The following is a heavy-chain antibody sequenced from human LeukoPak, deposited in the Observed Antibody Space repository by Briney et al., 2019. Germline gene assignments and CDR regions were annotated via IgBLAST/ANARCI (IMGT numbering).Heavy chain of an antibody. CDR1: GYTFTSFG. CDR2: ISAYNGNT. Sequence: GASVKVSCKASGYTFTSFGIIWVRQAPGQGLEWMGWISAYNGNTNYAQKVQGRITMTTDRSTSTAYMELRSLRPDGTAVYYCARDNLGFDYWGQGTLVTVS. V-gene: IGHV1-18*01. J-gene: IGHJ4*02. CDR3: ARDNLGFDY. D-gene: IGHD7-27*01.